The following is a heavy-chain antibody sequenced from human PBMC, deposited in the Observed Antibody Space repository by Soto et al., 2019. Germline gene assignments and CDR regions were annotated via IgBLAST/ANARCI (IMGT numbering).Heavy chain of an antibody. CDR3: AREDRDRETGLVPAAIDGMDV. Sequence: QVQLVQSGAEVKKPGSSVKVSCKASGGTFSRYSITWVRQAPGHGLEWIGRIIPIFGIASYAQKFQGRVTITADESTSTGYMERGSLRSDDTAVYYCAREDRDRETGLVPAAIDGMDVWGQGTPVTVSS. D-gene: IGHD2-2*01. CDR1: GGTFSRYS. CDR2: IIPIFGIA. J-gene: IGHJ6*02. V-gene: IGHV1-69*08.